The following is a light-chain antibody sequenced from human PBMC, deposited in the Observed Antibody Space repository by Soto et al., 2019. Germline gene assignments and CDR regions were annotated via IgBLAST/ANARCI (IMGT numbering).Light chain of an antibody. J-gene: IGKJ1*01. Sequence: DIQMTQSPSTLSASVGDRVTITCRASQSISSWLAWYQQKPGKAPRLLIYDASYLERGVPTRFSGSGSGTEFTLTISGLQPDDIGTFYCQQYNNFWAFGPGTKVEI. V-gene: IGKV1-5*01. CDR2: DAS. CDR3: QQYNNFWA. CDR1: QSISSW.